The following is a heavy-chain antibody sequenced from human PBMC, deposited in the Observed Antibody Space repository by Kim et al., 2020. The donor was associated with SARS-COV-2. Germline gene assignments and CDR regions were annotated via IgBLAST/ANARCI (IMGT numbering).Heavy chain of an antibody. D-gene: IGHD6-25*01. J-gene: IGHJ4*02. CDR3: ARVPSVGYWGVKFDY. CDR1: GYTFTGYY. CDR2: INPNSGGT. Sequence: ASVKVSCKASGYTFTGYYMHWVRQAPGQGLEWMGWINPNSGGTNYAQKFQGRVTMTRDTSINTAYIELSRLTSDDTAVYFCARVPSVGYWGVKFDYWGQGALVTFSS. V-gene: IGHV1-2*02.